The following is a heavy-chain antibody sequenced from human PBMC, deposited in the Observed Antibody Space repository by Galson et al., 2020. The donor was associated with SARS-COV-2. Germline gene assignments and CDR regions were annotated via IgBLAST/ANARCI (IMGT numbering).Heavy chain of an antibody. D-gene: IGHD3-22*01. Sequence: GESLKISCAASGFTFSSYGMHWVRQAPGKGLEWVAVISYDGSNKYYADSVKGRFTISRDNSKNTLYLQMNSLRAEDTAVYYCAKDDNYYYDSSGFDYWGQGTLVTVSS. CDR3: AKDDNYYYDSSGFDY. J-gene: IGHJ4*02. CDR2: ISYDGSNK. V-gene: IGHV3-30*18. CDR1: GFTFSSYG.